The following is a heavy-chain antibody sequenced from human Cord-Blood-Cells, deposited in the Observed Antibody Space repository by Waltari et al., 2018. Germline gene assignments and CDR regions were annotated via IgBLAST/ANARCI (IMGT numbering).Heavy chain of an antibody. D-gene: IGHD2-21*01. Sequence: QVQLVQSGAEVKKPGASVKVSCKASGYTFTGYYMHWVRQAPGLGLEWMGWINPNSGCTNYAQKFQGWVTMTRDTSSSTAYMELSRLRADDTAVYYCFVVVIAIPVAFDIWGQGTMVTVSS. CDR1: GYTFTGYY. V-gene: IGHV1-2*04. J-gene: IGHJ3*02. CDR2: INPNSGCT. CDR3: FVVVIAIPVAFDI.